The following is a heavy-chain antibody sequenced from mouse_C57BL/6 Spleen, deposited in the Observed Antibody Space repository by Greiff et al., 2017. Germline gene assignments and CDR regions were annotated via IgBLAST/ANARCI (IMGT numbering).Heavy chain of an antibody. CDR3: ARYSSGYDYAMDY. V-gene: IGHV1-52*01. CDR1: GYTFTSYW. CDR2: IYPSDSET. J-gene: IGHJ4*01. D-gene: IGHD3-2*02. Sequence: QVQLQQPGAELVRPGSSVKLSCKASGYTFTSYWMHWVKQRPIQGLEWIGNIYPSDSETHYNQKFKDKATLTVDKSSSTAYMQLSSLTSEDSAVYYCARYSSGYDYAMDYWGQGTSVTVSS.